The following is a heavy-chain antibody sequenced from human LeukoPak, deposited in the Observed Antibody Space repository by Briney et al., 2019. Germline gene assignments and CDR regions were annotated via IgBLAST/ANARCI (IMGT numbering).Heavy chain of an antibody. CDR1: GFTFSSYG. CDR3: AKDLRPYYYGSGSSPCDY. V-gene: IGHV3-30*18. D-gene: IGHD3-10*01. Sequence: GGSLRLSCAASGFTFSSYGMHWVRQAPGKGLEWVAVISYDGSNKYYADSVKGRFTISRDNSKNTLYLQMNSLRAEDTAVYYCAKDLRPYYYGSGSSPCDYWGQGTLVTVSS. J-gene: IGHJ4*02. CDR2: ISYDGSNK.